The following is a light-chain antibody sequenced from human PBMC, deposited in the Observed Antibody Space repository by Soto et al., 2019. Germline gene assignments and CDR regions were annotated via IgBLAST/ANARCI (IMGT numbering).Light chain of an antibody. CDR3: SAYTARSTLV. CDR2: EVR. Sequence: QSALTQPASVSGSAGQSITISCSGTMRDVGAYNLVSWYQQHPGTAPKLIIYEVRNRPSGISSRFSGSRSGNTASLTISGLQLGDGGDYYGSAYTARSTLVFGGGTKGPV. J-gene: IGLJ6*01. V-gene: IGLV2-14*01. CDR1: MRDVGAYNL.